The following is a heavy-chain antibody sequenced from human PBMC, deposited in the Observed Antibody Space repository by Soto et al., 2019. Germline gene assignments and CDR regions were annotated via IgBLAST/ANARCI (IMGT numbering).Heavy chain of an antibody. CDR3: ARSLADYYGSGSYSD. J-gene: IGHJ4*02. Sequence: GGSLRLSCAASGFTVSSNYMSWVRQAPGKGLEWVSVIYSGGTTNYADSVKGRFTISRDNSKNTLYLQMNSLRAEDTAVYYCARSLADYYGSGSYSDWGQGTLVTVSS. CDR1: GFTVSSNY. CDR2: IYSGGTT. V-gene: IGHV3-66*01. D-gene: IGHD3-10*01.